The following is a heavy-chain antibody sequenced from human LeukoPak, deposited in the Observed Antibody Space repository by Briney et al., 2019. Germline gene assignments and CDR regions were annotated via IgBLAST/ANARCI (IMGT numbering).Heavy chain of an antibody. CDR2: IYSDGST. Sequence: GGSLRLSCAASGFTVSSNYMSWVRQAPGKGLEWVSFIYSDGSTYYADSVKGRFTISRDNSKNTLYLQMNSLRAEDTAVYYCARVTHTELSTWFDPWGQGTLVTVSS. V-gene: IGHV3-53*01. D-gene: IGHD5-18*01. J-gene: IGHJ5*02. CDR1: GFTVSSNY. CDR3: ARVTHTELSTWFDP.